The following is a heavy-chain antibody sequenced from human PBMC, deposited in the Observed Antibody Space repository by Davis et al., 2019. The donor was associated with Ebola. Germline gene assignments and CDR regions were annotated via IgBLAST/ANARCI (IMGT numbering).Heavy chain of an antibody. CDR1: GGSISSSSYY. V-gene: IGHV4-39*01. D-gene: IGHD3-22*01. CDR3: ARHSALNYYDSSGPFDY. CDR2: IYYSGST. Sequence: MPSETLSLTCTVSGGSISSSSYYWGWIRQPPGKGLEWIGSIYYSGSTYYNPSLKSRVTISVDTSKNQFSLKLSSVTAADTAVYYCARHSALNYYDSSGPFDYWGQGTLVTVSS. J-gene: IGHJ4*02.